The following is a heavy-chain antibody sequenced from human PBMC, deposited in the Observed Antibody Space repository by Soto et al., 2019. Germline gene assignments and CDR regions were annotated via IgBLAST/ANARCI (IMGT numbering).Heavy chain of an antibody. V-gene: IGHV1-18*01. J-gene: IGHJ3*02. CDR2: ISAYNGNT. CDR1: GYTFTSYG. Sequence: ASVKVSCKASGYTFTSYGISWVRQAPGQGLEWMGWISAYNGNTNYAQKHKGRVTITTETSTSTAYKEIRSLRSKDTAEDYCALDFPFYCSSTSCPTSAFDIWGQGTMVTVS. D-gene: IGHD2-2*01. CDR3: ALDFPFYCSSTSCPTSAFDI.